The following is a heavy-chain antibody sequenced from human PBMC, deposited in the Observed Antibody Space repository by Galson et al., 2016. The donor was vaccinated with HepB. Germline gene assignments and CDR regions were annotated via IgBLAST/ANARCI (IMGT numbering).Heavy chain of an antibody. J-gene: IGHJ4*02. CDR2: ISKSGDST. CDR3: VRAEGESDFDWQFSIY. CDR1: GFTFSSYA. D-gene: IGHD3-9*01. Sequence: SLRLSCAASGFTFSSYALHWVRQAPGKGLEYVSGISKSGDSTHYADSMQGIFIISRDNSKKTLYLQMSSLRVEDTAVYYCVRAEGESDFDWQFSIYWGQGPPVTVSS. V-gene: IGHV3-64D*06.